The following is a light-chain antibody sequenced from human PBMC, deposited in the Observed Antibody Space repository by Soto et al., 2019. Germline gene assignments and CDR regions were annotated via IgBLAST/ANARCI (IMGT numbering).Light chain of an antibody. V-gene: IGLV2-14*01. Sequence: QSALTQPASVSGSPGQSITISCTGTSSDVGGYNYVSWFQHHPGKVPKLMIYEVSHRPSGVSDRFSGSKSGTTASLTISGLQAEDEADYYCCSFTNSYTWVFGGGTKSPS. CDR3: CSFTNSYTWV. CDR1: SSDVGGYNY. CDR2: EVS. J-gene: IGLJ3*02.